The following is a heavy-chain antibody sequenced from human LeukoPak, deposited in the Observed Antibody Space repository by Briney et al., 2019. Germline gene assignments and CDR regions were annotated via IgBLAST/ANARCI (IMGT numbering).Heavy chain of an antibody. V-gene: IGHV2-70*11. Sequence: SGPALVKPTQTLTLTCTFSGFSLSTSGMCVSWIRQPPGKALEWLARIDWDDDKYYSTSLKTRLTISKDTSKNQVVLTMTNMDPVDTATYYCARINTVTTPEAFDIWGQGTMVTVSS. D-gene: IGHD4-17*01. CDR2: IDWDDDK. J-gene: IGHJ3*02. CDR3: ARINTVTTPEAFDI. CDR1: GFSLSTSGMC.